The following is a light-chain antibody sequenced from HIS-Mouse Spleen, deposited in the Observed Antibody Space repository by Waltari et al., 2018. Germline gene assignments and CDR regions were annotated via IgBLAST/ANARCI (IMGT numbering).Light chain of an antibody. CDR3: YSTDSSGKHRV. V-gene: IGLV3-10*01. CDR2: EAG. Sequence: SYELTQPPSVSVSPGQTARITCSGDALPKKYAYWYQQKSGQAPVLVISEAGKRPPGIPEGLAGSRSGTQATVTISGVQVEDEADYYCYSTDSSGKHRVFGGGTKLTVL. CDR1: ALPKKY. J-gene: IGLJ2*01.